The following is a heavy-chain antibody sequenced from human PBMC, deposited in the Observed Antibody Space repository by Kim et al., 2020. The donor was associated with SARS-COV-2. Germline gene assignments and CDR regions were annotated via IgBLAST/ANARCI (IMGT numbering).Heavy chain of an antibody. D-gene: IGHD4-17*01. V-gene: IGHV1-3*01. CDR3: ARELRRCNFDY. Sequence: ASVKVSCKASGYTFTSYAMHWVRQAPGQRLEWMGWINAGNGNTKYSQKFQGRVTITRDTSASTANMELSSLRSEDTAVYYCARELRRCNFDYWGQGTLVTVSS. CDR2: INAGNGNT. CDR1: GYTFTSYA. J-gene: IGHJ4*02.